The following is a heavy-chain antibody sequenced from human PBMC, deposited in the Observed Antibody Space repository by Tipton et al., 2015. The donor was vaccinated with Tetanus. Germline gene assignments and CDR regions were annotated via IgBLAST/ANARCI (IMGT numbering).Heavy chain of an antibody. D-gene: IGHD2-2*01. CDR2: INPSGGST. CDR3: ARDEGDIVVVPAAMGDY. Sequence: QLVQSGAEVKKPGASVKVSCKASGYTFTSYYMHWVRQAPGQGLEWMGIINPSGGSTSYAQKFQGSVTMTRDTSTSTVYMELSSLRSEDTAVYYCARDEGDIVVVPAAMGDYWGQGTLVTVSS. J-gene: IGHJ4*02. CDR1: GYTFTSYY. V-gene: IGHV1-46*01.